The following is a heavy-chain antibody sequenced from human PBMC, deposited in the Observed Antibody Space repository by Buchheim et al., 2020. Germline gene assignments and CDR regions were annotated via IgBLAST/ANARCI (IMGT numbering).Heavy chain of an antibody. D-gene: IGHD6-19*01. V-gene: IGHV4-34*01. CDR1: GGSFSGYY. CDR3: ARVLGIAVASNYYYYYGMDV. CDR2: INHSGST. J-gene: IGHJ6*02. Sequence: QVQLQQWGAGLLKPSETLSLTCAVYGGSFSGYYWSWIRQPPGKGLEWIGEINHSGSTNYNPSLKSRVTISVDTPKNQFSLKLSSVTAADTAVYYCARVLGIAVASNYYYYYGMDVWGQGTT.